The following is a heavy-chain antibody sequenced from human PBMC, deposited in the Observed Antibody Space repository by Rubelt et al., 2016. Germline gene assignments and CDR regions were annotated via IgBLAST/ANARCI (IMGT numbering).Heavy chain of an antibody. Sequence: QVQLQQWGAGLLKPSETLSLTCAVYGGSFSGYYWSWIRQPPGKGLEWIGEINHSGSTNYNPSLKSRVTISVDTAKNQFSLKLTSMTAADTAVYYCARAYIVVVAAARSYYGMDVWGQGTTVIVSS. CDR2: INHSGST. D-gene: IGHD2-2*01. V-gene: IGHV4-34*01. CDR3: ARAYIVVVAAARSYYGMDV. J-gene: IGHJ6*02. CDR1: GGSFSGYY.